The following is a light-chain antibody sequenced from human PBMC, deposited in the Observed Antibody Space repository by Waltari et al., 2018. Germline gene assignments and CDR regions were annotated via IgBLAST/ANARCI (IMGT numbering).Light chain of an antibody. Sequence: QSVLTQPPSVSGAPGQTVTISCTAGNANIGTGYAVHWYQCLPGIAPKLLIYDDNYRPSGVPDRFLGSKSGTSASLAITGLQAEDEADYYCQSYDSGLSARVFGGGTKLTVL. V-gene: IGLV1-40*01. CDR3: QSYDSGLSARV. CDR1: NANIGTGYA. J-gene: IGLJ3*02. CDR2: DDN.